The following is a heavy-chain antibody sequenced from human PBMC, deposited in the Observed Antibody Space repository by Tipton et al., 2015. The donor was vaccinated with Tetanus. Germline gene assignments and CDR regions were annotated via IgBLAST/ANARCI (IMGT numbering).Heavy chain of an antibody. D-gene: IGHD4/OR15-4a*01. CDR3: AADIATGANRWFDP. CDR2: INYYGTT. J-gene: IGHJ5*02. Sequence: TLSLTCTVSRGSISSDIYNWGWIRQPPGRGLQWIGNINYYGTTYYSPSLESRVTMSVDPPKNQFSLQLTSATAADTAVYYCAADIATGANRWFDPWGQGTLVTVSS. CDR1: RGSISSDIYN. V-gene: IGHV4-39*07.